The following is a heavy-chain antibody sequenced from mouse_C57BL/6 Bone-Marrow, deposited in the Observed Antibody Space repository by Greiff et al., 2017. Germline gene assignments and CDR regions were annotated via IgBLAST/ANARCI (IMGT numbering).Heavy chain of an antibody. CDR2: FYPGSGST. J-gene: IGHJ3*01. CDR3: SRAYYSNLAWFAY. D-gene: IGHD2-5*01. V-gene: IGHV1-55*01. CDR1: GYTFTSYW. Sequence: QVQLQQPGAELVKPGASVKMSCKASGYTFTSYWITWVKQKPGQSLEWIGDFYPGSGSTNYNEKFKSKATLTVDTSSSTAYMQLSSLTSEDSAVYYCSRAYYSNLAWFAYWGQGTLVTVSA.